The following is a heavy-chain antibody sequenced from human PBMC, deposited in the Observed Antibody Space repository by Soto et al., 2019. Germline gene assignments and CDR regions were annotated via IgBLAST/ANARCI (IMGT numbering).Heavy chain of an antibody. CDR2: MYHSGTT. D-gene: IGHD3-16*01. CDR3: ARVAFGPIDY. V-gene: IGHV4-38-2*02. J-gene: IGHJ4*02. Sequence: GPGPGLPSETLSLTCTVSNYSISSGYYWGWIRQSPGEGLEWIVSMYHSGTTYYNPSLKSRVTISIDTSKNQFSLKLTSVTSADTAVYFCARVAFGPIDYWGQGTLVTVSS. CDR1: NYSISSGYY.